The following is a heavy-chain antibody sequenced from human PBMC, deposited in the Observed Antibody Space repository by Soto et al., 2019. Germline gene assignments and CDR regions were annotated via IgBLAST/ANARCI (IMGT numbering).Heavy chain of an antibody. CDR3: TREAKRGWYGYGLDV. CDR1: AFTFGDYA. J-gene: IGHJ6*02. D-gene: IGHD6-19*01. CDR2: IRTKAYGGTT. Sequence: GGSLRLSCTASAFTFGDYAMSWFRQAPGKGLEWVGFIRTKAYGGTTEYAASVQGRFTISRDDSKSIAYLQMNSLKTEDTAVYYCTREAKRGWYGYGLDVWGQGTTVTVSS. V-gene: IGHV3-49*03.